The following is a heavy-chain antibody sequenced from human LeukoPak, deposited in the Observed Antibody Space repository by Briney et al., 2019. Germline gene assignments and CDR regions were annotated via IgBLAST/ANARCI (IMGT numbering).Heavy chain of an antibody. Sequence: ASVKVSCKASGYTFTGYYMHWVRQAPGQGLEWMGWINPNSGGTNYAQKFQGRVTMTRDTSINTAYMELSRLRSDDTAVYYCARDKRYYGGNSRAFDIWGQGTMVTVSS. CDR1: GYTFTGYY. D-gene: IGHD4-23*01. CDR3: ARDKRYYGGNSRAFDI. V-gene: IGHV1-2*02. J-gene: IGHJ3*02. CDR2: INPNSGGT.